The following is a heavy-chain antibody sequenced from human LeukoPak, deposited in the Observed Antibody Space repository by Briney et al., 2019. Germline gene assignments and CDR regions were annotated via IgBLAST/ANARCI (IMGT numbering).Heavy chain of an antibody. CDR2: IYYSGST. CDR1: GGSISSGDYY. D-gene: IGHD3-9*01. J-gene: IGHJ6*02. CDR3: ARGVPLRYFDWSNPYYGMDV. V-gene: IGHV4-30-4*01. Sequence: SQTLSLTCTVSGGSISSGDYYWSWIRQPPGKGLEWIGYIYYSGSTYYNPSLKSRVTISVDTSKNQFSLKLSSVTAADTAVYYCARGVPLRYFDWSNPYYGMDVWGQGTTVTVSS.